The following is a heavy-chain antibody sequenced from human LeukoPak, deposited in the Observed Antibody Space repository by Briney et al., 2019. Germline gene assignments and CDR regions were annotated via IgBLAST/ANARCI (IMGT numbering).Heavy chain of an antibody. CDR3: ARDLAAGAFDI. V-gene: IGHV4-59*01. D-gene: IGHD6-13*01. J-gene: IGHJ3*02. CDR2: IYYSGST. Sequence: VKPSETLSLTCTVSGGSISSYYWSWIRQPPGKGLEWIGYIYYSGSTNYNPSLKSRVTISVDTSKNQFSLKLSSVTAADTAVYYCARDLAAGAFDIWGQGTMVTVSS. CDR1: GGSISSYY.